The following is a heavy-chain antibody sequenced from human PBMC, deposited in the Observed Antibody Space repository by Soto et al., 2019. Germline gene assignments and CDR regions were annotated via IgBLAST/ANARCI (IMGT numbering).Heavy chain of an antibody. J-gene: IGHJ6*02. CDR2: INPSGGST. V-gene: IGHV1-46*01. D-gene: IGHD3-3*02. CDR3: AMPKTISRGFYYYYGMDV. Sequence: EASVKVSSKASGYTFTSYYMHWVRQAPGQGLEWMGIINPSGGSTSYAQKFQGRVTMTRDTSTSTVYMELSSLRSEDTAVYYCAMPKTISRGFYYYYGMDVWGQGTTVTVSS. CDR1: GYTFTSYY.